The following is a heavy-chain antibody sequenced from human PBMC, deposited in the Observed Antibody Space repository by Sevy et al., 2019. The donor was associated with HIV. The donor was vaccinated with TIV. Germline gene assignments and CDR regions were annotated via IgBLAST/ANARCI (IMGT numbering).Heavy chain of an antibody. J-gene: IGHJ4*02. V-gene: IGHV4-4*07. Sequence: SETLSLTCTVSGGSISSYYWSWIRQPAGKGLEWIGRIYTSGSTNYNPSLKSRVTMSVNTSKNQFSLKLSSVTAADTAVYYGARVSWRGRDGSSPYYIDYWGQGTLVTVSS. CDR2: IYTSGST. CDR3: ARVSWRGRDGSSPYYIDY. D-gene: IGHD3-16*01. CDR1: GGSISSYY.